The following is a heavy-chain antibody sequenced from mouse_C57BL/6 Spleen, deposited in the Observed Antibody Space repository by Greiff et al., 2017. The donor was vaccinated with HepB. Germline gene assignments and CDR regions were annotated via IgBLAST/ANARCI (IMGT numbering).Heavy chain of an antibody. CDR3: AREDDGYYYAMDY. CDR2: IYPGDGDT. J-gene: IGHJ4*01. Sequence: VKLVESGPELVKPGASVKISCKASGYAFSSSWMNWVKQRPGKGLEWIGRIYPGDGDTNYNGKFKGKATLTADKSSSTAYMQLSSLTSEDSAVYFCAREDDGYYYAMDYWGQGTSVTVSS. V-gene: IGHV1-82*01. CDR1: GYAFSSSW. D-gene: IGHD2-3*01.